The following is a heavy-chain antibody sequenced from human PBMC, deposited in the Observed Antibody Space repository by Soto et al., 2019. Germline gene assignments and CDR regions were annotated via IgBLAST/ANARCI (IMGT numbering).Heavy chain of an antibody. D-gene: IGHD6-13*01. CDR3: AKSGSGAAAALFDYYYGMDF. CDR2: ISGSGGST. Sequence: EVQLLESGGGLVQPGGSLRLSCAASGFTFSSYAMSWVRQAPGKGLEWVSAISGSGGSTYYADSVKGRFTISRDNSKNTLYLQMNNLSSEDTAVNYGAKSGSGAAAALFDYYYGMDFWGQGTTVTVSS. CDR1: GFTFSSYA. J-gene: IGHJ6*02. V-gene: IGHV3-23*01.